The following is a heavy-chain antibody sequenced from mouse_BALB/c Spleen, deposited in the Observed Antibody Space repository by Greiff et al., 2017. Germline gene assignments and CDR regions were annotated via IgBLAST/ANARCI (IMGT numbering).Heavy chain of an antibody. D-gene: IGHD5-1*01. V-gene: IGHV5-12-2*01. J-gene: IGHJ2*01. Sequence: EVQGVESGGGLVQPGGSLKLSCAASGFTFSSYTMSWVRQTPEKRLEWVAYISNGGGSTYYPDTVKGRFTISRDHAKNTLYLQMSSMQSEDTAMYYFARHPRGGGTYADYGGQGTTLTVSS. CDR1: GFTFSSYT. CDR3: ARHPRGGGTYADY. CDR2: ISNGGGST.